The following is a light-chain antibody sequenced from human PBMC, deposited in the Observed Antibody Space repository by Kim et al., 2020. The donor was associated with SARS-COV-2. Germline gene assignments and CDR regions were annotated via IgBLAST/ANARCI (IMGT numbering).Light chain of an antibody. V-gene: IGLV1-36*01. J-gene: IGLJ3*02. CDR2: YDD. CDR1: SSNIGNNA. Sequence: QSVLTQPPSVSEAPRQRVTISCSGSSSNIGNNAVNWYQQLPGKAPKLLIYYDDLLPSGVSDRFSGSKSGTSASLAISGLQSDDEAEYYCAAWDDRLNGRVFGGGTQLTVL. CDR3: AAWDDRLNGRV.